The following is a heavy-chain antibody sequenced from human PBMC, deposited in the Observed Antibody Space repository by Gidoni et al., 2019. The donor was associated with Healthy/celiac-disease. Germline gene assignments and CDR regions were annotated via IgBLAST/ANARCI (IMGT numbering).Heavy chain of an antibody. J-gene: IGHJ4*02. D-gene: IGHD3-9*01. Sequence: EVQLVQSGAEVKKPGESLKISCTGSGYSFTSYWLGWVRQMPGKGLEWMGIIYPGDSDTRYSPSFQGQVTISADKSISTAYLQWSSLKASDTAMYYCARLSYYDILTGYSPGYFDYWGQGTLVTVSS. V-gene: IGHV5-51*03. CDR1: GYSFTSYW. CDR2: IYPGDSDT. CDR3: ARLSYYDILTGYSPGYFDY.